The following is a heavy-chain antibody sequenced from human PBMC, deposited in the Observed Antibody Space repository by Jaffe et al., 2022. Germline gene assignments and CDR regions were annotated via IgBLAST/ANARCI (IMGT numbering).Heavy chain of an antibody. D-gene: IGHD3-9*01. J-gene: IGHJ4*02. CDR1: GFTFSSYS. V-gene: IGHV3-48*01. CDR2: ISSSSSTI. Sequence: EVQLVESGGGLVQPGGSLRLSCAASGFTFSSYSMNWVRQAPGKGLEWVSYISSSSSTIYYADSVKGRFTISRDNAKNSLYLQMNSLRAEDTAVYYCARGRFYDILTGYYPSDYWGQGTLVTVSS. CDR3: ARGRFYDILTGYYPSDY.